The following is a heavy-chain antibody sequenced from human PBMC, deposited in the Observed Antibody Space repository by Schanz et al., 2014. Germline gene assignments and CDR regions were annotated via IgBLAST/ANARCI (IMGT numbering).Heavy chain of an antibody. J-gene: IGHJ4*02. D-gene: IGHD3-10*01. Sequence: VRLVESGGGVVQPGRSLRLSCAASGFTLSSYGMHWVRQPPGRGLEWVSYIGNGGVTIYYADSVKGRFTISRDNSKNSLYLQMNSLRAEDTAVYYCARIGGSVFDYWAQGTLVTVSS. CDR2: IGNGGVTI. CDR1: GFTLSSYG. V-gene: IGHV3-48*04. CDR3: ARIGGSVFDY.